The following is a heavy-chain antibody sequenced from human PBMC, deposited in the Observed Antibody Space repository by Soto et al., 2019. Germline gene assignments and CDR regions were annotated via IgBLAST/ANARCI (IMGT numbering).Heavy chain of an antibody. CDR3: ARRGVSEDEQKWLEQ. Sequence: SETRCRTCSFSVCASISCSYYLCWIRQTPGRGLEWIASMYHGVTTYSNPSLKSRVTISVDTSKNQFSLRLTSVTAADAAVYYCARRGVSEDEQKWLEQWGKGTLVNVSS. CDR1: VCASISCSYY. CDR2: MYHGVTT. J-gene: IGHJ4*02. V-gene: IGHV4-39*01. D-gene: IGHD5-18*01.